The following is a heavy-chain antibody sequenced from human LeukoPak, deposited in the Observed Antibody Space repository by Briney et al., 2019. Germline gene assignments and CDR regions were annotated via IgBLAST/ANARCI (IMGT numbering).Heavy chain of an antibody. CDR3: AKAPLYYDVLAGYYPAGYFDS. J-gene: IGHJ4*02. CDR2: INHKGST. D-gene: IGHD3-9*01. Sequence: PSETLSLTCAVSGGSFSGYYWNWIRQPPGKGLEWIGEINHKGSTNYNQSLKSRVTISVDTSKKQFSLKLTSVTVADTAMYYCAKAPLYYDVLAGYYPAGYFDSWGQGALLTVSS. V-gene: IGHV4-34*01. CDR1: GGSFSGYY.